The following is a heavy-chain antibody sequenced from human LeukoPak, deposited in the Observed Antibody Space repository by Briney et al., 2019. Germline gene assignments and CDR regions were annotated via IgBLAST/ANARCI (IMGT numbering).Heavy chain of an antibody. J-gene: IGHJ5*02. Sequence: GESLRLSCAASGFTFDDYAIHWVRQAPGKGLEWVSGINWNSGSIGYADSVKGRFTISRDNAKNSLYLQMNSLRAEDTALYYCAKLGAVVAAKGWFDPWGQGTLVTVSS. D-gene: IGHD2-15*01. CDR2: INWNSGSI. CDR1: GFTFDDYA. V-gene: IGHV3-9*01. CDR3: AKLGAVVAAKGWFDP.